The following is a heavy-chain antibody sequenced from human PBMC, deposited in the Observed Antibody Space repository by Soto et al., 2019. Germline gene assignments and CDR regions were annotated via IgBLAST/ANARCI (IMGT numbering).Heavy chain of an antibody. CDR1: GFTFSSYS. CDR2: ISSSSSSTI. Sequence: PGGSLRLSCAASGFTFSSYSMNWVRQAPGKGLEWVSYISSSSSSTIYYADSVKGRFTISRDNAKNSLYLQMNSLRDEDTAVYYCARDSPTDYYDSSGPPASYAFDIWGQGTMVTVSS. D-gene: IGHD3-22*01. V-gene: IGHV3-48*02. J-gene: IGHJ3*02. CDR3: ARDSPTDYYDSSGPPASYAFDI.